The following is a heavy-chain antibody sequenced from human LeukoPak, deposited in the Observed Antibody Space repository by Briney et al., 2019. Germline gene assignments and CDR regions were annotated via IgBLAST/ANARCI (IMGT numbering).Heavy chain of an antibody. CDR2: VFYSGST. CDR1: GGSISSGDYD. D-gene: IGHD2-15*01. J-gene: IGHJ4*02. Sequence: PSETLSLTCTVSGGSISSGDYDWSWIRQHPGKGLEWIGYVFYSGSTYYNPSLKSRVTTSVDTSKNQFSLKLSSVTAADTAVYYCARGIGALHYFDYWGQGTLVTVSS. CDR3: ARGIGALHYFDY. V-gene: IGHV4-31*03.